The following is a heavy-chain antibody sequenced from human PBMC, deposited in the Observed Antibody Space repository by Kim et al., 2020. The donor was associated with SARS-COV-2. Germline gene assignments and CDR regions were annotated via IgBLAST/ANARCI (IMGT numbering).Heavy chain of an antibody. V-gene: IGHV3-21*01. Sequence: GGSLRLSCAASGFTFSSYSMNWVRQAPGKGLEWVSSISSSSSYIYYADSVKGRFTISRDNAKNSLYLQMNSLRAEDTAVYYCAGDPYGGDLFYYYYGMDVWGQGTTVTVSS. D-gene: IGHD2-21*01. CDR2: ISSSSSYI. CDR1: GFTFSSYS. J-gene: IGHJ6*02. CDR3: AGDPYGGDLFYYYYGMDV.